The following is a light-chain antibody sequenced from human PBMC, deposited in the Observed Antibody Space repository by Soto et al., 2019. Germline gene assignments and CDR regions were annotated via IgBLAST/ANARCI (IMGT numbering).Light chain of an antibody. CDR2: GST. CDR3: LQDHNYPLT. Sequence: EVVLTQSPGTLSLSPGERATLSCRASQSVSNNYLAWYQQKRGQSPKLLIFGSTDRATGIPDRFSGSGSGTDFTLTISRLEPEDFATYYCLQDHNYPLTFGGGTKVEIK. V-gene: IGKV3-20*01. J-gene: IGKJ4*01. CDR1: QSVSNNY.